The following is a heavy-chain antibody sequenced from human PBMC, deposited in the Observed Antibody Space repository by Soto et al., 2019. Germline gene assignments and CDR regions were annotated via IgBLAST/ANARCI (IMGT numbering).Heavy chain of an antibody. CDR2: IYYSGST. CDR1: GGSISSSSYY. J-gene: IGHJ3*02. D-gene: IGHD3-22*01. V-gene: IGHV4-31*03. Sequence: SETLSLTCTVSGGSISSSSYYWGWIRQPPGKGLEWIGYIYYSGSTYYNPSLKSRVTISVDTSKNQFSLKLSSVTAADTAVYYCARNVYDSSGYYSGVAFDIWGQGTMVTVSS. CDR3: ARNVYDSSGYYSGVAFDI.